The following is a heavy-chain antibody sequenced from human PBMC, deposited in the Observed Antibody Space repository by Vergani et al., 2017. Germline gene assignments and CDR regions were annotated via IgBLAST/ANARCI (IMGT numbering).Heavy chain of an antibody. CDR2: IYKTGGT. D-gene: IGHD5-12*01. CDR3: ASFSSGFVA. Sequence: QVQLKESGPGLVGPSETLSLTCTVSGGPFSGGSHYWSCFRQSAGKGLEWIGRIYKTGGTNYDPSLKTRVTMSVDTSKNQFSLKLASVTDADTAIYYCASFSSGFVAWGPGTPVTVSS. J-gene: IGHJ4*02. CDR1: GGPFSGGSHY. V-gene: IGHV4-61*02.